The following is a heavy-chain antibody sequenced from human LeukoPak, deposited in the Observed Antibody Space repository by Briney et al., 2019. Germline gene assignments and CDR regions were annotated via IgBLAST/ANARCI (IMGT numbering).Heavy chain of an antibody. D-gene: IGHD3-22*01. CDR1: GYTLTELS. J-gene: IGHJ4*02. CDR3: ATDVLNYYDSSGYFREY. V-gene: IGHV1-24*01. CDR2: FDPEVVET. Sequence: ASVKVSCKVSGYTLTELSMHCVPEAPGKGLEWMGGFDPEVVETIYAQTVQGRVTMTEDTSTDTAYMELSSLSSEDTAVYYCATDVLNYYDSSGYFREYWGQGTLVTVSS.